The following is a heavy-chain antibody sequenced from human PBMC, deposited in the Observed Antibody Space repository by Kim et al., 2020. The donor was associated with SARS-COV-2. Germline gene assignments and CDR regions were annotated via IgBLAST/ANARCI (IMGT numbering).Heavy chain of an antibody. Sequence: SVKVSCKASGGTFSSYAISWVRQAPGQGLEWMGGIIPIFGTANYAQKFQGRVTITADESTSTAYMELSSLRSEDTAVYYCASWSGGFDWPTPYYYGMDVWGQGTTVTVSS. D-gene: IGHD3-9*01. CDR3: ASWSGGFDWPTPYYYGMDV. J-gene: IGHJ6*02. V-gene: IGHV1-69*13. CDR2: IIPIFGTA. CDR1: GGTFSSYA.